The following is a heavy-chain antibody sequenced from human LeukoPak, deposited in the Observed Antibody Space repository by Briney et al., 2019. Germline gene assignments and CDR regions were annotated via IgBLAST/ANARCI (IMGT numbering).Heavy chain of an antibody. V-gene: IGHV3-15*01. D-gene: IGHD3-10*01. CDR2: IKSKTDGGTT. CDR3: TTDWRNVLLWLGELMEDAFDI. Sequence: GGSLRLSCAASGFTFSNAWMSWVRQAPGKGLEWVGRIKSKTDGGTTDYAAPVKGRFTISRDDSKNTLYLQMNSLKTEDTAVYYCTTDWRNVLLWLGELMEDAFDIWGQGTMVTVSS. CDR1: GFTFSNAW. J-gene: IGHJ3*02.